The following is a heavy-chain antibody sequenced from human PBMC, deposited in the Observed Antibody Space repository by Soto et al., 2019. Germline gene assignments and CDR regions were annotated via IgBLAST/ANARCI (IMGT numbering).Heavy chain of an antibody. J-gene: IGHJ5*02. CDR3: ARDVVTAVAGSVNWFDP. CDR2: IWYDGTKK. V-gene: IGHV3-33*01. Sequence: GGSLRLSCAASGFSLRTYGMQWLRRAPGKGLEWVAFIWYDGTKKFYANSVKGRSTISKDNSNNILYLQMSGLRAEDTAVYYCARDVVTAVAGSVNWFDPWGQGTLVTVSS. D-gene: IGHD6-19*01. CDR1: GFSLRTYG.